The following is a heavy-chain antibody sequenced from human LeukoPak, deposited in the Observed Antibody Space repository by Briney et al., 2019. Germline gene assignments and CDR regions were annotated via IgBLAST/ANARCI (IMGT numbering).Heavy chain of an antibody. CDR1: GGSFSGYY. CDR2: INHSGST. V-gene: IGHV4-34*01. CDR3: AREGYSYGALGY. D-gene: IGHD5-18*01. Sequence: SETLSLTCAVYGGSFSGYYWSWIRQPPGKGLEWIGEINHSGSTNYNPSLKSRVTISVDTSKNQFSLKLSSVTAADTAVYYCAREGYSYGALGYWGQGTLVTVSS. J-gene: IGHJ4*02.